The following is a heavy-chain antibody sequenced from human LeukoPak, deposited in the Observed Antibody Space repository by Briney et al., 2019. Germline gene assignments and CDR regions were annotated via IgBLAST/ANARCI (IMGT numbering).Heavy chain of an antibody. V-gene: IGHV3-30-3*01. D-gene: IGHD3-9*01. CDR1: GFTFSSYA. CDR3: ARGGSILTGRPDAFDI. CDR2: ISYDGSNK. J-gene: IGHJ3*02. Sequence: GGSLRLSCAASGFTFSSYAMHWVRQAPGKGLEWVAVISYDGSNKYYADSVKGRFTISRDNSKNTLYLQMNSLRAEDTAVYYCARGGSILTGRPDAFDIWGQGTMVTVSS.